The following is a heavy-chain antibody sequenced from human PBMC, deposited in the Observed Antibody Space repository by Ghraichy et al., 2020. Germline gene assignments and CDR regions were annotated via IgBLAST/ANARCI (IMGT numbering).Heavy chain of an antibody. D-gene: IGHD3-16*02. CDR1: GGSFSGYY. CDR2: INHSGST. V-gene: IGHV4-34*01. CDR3: ARAPGELSLYMFKPHPDAFDI. Sequence: SETLSLTCAVYGGSFSGYYWSWIRQPPGKGLEWIGEINHSGSTNYNPSLKSRVTISVDTSKNQFSLKLSSVTAADTAVYYCARAPGELSLYMFKPHPDAFDIWGQGTMVTVSS. J-gene: IGHJ3*02.